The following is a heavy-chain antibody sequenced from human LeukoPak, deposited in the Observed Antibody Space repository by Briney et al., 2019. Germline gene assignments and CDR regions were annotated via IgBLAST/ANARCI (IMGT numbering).Heavy chain of an antibody. CDR2: FDPEDGET. CDR3: ATDSSGYYYFDY. Sequence: ASVKVSCKVSGYTLTELSVHWVRQAPGKGLEWMGGFDPEDGETIYAQKFQGRVTMTEDTSTDTAYMELSSLRSEDTAVYYCATDSSGYYYFDYWGQGTLVTVSS. J-gene: IGHJ4*02. D-gene: IGHD3-22*01. CDR1: GYTLTELS. V-gene: IGHV1-24*01.